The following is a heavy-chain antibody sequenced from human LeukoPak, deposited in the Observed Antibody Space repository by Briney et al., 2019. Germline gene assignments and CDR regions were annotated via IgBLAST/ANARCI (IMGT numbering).Heavy chain of an antibody. Sequence: GSSVKVSCKASGGTFSSYAWVRQAPGRGLEWMGGIIPIFGTANYAQKFQGRVTITADESTSTAYMELSSLRSEDTAVYYCARTPMYCSSTSCYYYYGMDVWGQGTTVTVSS. V-gene: IGHV1-69*01. CDR2: IIPIFGTA. J-gene: IGHJ6*02. D-gene: IGHD2-2*01. CDR3: ARTPMYCSSTSCYYYYGMDV. CDR1: GGTFSSYA.